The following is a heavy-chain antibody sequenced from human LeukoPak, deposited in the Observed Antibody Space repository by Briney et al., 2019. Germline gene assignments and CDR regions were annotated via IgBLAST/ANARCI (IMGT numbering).Heavy chain of an antibody. Sequence: GGSLRLSCAASGFTFSSYWMSWVRQTPGVGLEWVANIKQDGSEKYYVDSVKGRFTISRDNAKNSLYLQMNSLRAEDTAVYYCAREHGDYDGALDYWGQGTLVTISS. J-gene: IGHJ4*02. D-gene: IGHD4-17*01. V-gene: IGHV3-7*01. CDR3: AREHGDYDGALDY. CDR1: GFTFSSYW. CDR2: IKQDGSEK.